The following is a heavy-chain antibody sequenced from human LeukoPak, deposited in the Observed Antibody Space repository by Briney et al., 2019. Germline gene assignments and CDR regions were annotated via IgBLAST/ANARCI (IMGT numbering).Heavy chain of an antibody. D-gene: IGHD3-16*01. V-gene: IGHV4-31*03. CDR3: ARRGGRDDAFDI. J-gene: IGHJ3*02. CDR1: GGSISSDYYY. Sequence: SQTLSLTCTVFGGSISSDYYYWSWIRQHPGKGLEWIGYIYYSGSTYYNPSLKSRLTISVDTSENQFSLNLSSVTAADTAVYYCARRGGRDDAFDIWGQGTMVTVSS. CDR2: IYYSGST.